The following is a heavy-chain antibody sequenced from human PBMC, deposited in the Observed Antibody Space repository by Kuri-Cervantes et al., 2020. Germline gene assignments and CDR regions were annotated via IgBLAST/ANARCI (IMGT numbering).Heavy chain of an antibody. V-gene: IGHV1-2*02. J-gene: IGHJ3*02. Sequence: ASVKVSCKASGYTFTGYYIHWVRQAPGQGLEWMGWINPNSGGTNYAQKLQGRVTMTTDTSTSTAYMELRSLRSDDTAVYYCAKVLSMTMATYAFDIWGQGTMVTVSS. CDR2: INPNSGGT. CDR1: GYTFTGYY. D-gene: IGHD4/OR15-4a*01. CDR3: AKVLSMTMATYAFDI.